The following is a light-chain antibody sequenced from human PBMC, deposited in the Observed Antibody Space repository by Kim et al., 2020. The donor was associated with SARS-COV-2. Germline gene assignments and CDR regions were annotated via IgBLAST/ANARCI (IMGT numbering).Light chain of an antibody. CDR1: QAIGND. CDR2: GAS. V-gene: IGKV1-17*01. Sequence: DIQMTQSPSSLSASVGDSVTITCRASQAIGNDLGWYQQKPGKAPKRLIYGASSLQSGVPSRFSGSGSGTEFTLTISSLQPEDFATYYCLQHNSYPLQFGQGTKVDIK. CDR3: LQHNSYPLQ. J-gene: IGKJ1*01.